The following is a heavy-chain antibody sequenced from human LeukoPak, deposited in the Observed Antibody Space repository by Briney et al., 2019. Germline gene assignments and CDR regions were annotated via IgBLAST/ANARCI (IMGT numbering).Heavy chain of an antibody. CDR2: IKQDGSEK. CDR3: GREGGPVGPTPPGFDY. Sequence: PGGSLRLSCAASGFTFSSYWMSWVRQAPGKGLEWVANIKQDGSEKYYVDSVKGRFTISRDNAKNSLYLQMNSLRAEDTAVYYWGREGGPVGPTPPGFDYWGRETRVPVS. J-gene: IGHJ4*02. V-gene: IGHV3-7*01. CDR1: GFTFSSYW. D-gene: IGHD1-26*01.